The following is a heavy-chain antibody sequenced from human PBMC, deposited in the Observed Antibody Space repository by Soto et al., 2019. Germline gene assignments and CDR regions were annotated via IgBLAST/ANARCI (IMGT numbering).Heavy chain of an antibody. CDR3: ARRSPAAMGAFDI. CDR2: INAGNGNT. J-gene: IGHJ3*02. V-gene: IGHV1-3*01. Sequence: GASVKVSCKASGYTFTSYYMHWVRQAPGQRLEWMGWINAGNGNTKYSQKFQGRVTITRDTSASTAYMELSSLRSEDTAVYYCARRSPAAMGAFDIWGQGTMVTVSS. D-gene: IGHD2-2*01. CDR1: GYTFTSYY.